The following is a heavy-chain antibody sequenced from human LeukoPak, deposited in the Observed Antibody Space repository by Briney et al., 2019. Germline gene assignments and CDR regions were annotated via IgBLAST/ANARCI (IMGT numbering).Heavy chain of an antibody. CDR3: ARGGYCGDDCFFYS. V-gene: IGHV3-21*04. D-gene: IGHD2-21*02. CDR2: ISGSSSYI. J-gene: IGHJ4*02. Sequence: GGSLRLSCAASGFTFSSYEMNWVRQAPGRGLEWVSSISGSSSYIYYADSVKGRFTISRHNAKNSLYLQMNSLRAEDTAVYYCARGGYCGDDCFFYSWGQGTLVTVSS. CDR1: GFTFSSYE.